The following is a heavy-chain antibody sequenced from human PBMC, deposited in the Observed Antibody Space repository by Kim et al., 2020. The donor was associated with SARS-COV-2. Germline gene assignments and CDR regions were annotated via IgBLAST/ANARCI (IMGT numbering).Heavy chain of an antibody. J-gene: IGHJ2*01. CDR1: GGSISSSSYY. V-gene: IGHV4-39*01. D-gene: IGHD3-10*01. Sequence: SETLSLTCTVSGGSISSSSYYWGWIRQPPGKGLEWIGSIYYSGSTYYNPSLKSRVTISVDTSKNQFSLKLSSVTAADTAVYYCARLFYYYGSGSYHKNWYFDLWGRGTLVTVSS. CDR2: IYYSGST. CDR3: ARLFYYYGSGSYHKNWYFDL.